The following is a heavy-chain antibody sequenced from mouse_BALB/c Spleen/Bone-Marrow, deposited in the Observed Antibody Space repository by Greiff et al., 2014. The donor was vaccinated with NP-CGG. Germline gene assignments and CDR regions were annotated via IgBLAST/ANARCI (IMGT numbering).Heavy chain of an antibody. J-gene: IGHJ3*01. CDR3: TREGESPVAY. CDR2: INPSNGGT. Sequence: QVQLQQSGAELVKPGASVMLSCTASGYTFTSYYMYWVKQRPGQGLEWIGEINPSNGGTNFNEKFKSKATLTVDKSSSTAYMQLSSRTAEDSAVYYCTREGESPVAYWGQGTLVTVSA. CDR1: GYTFTSYY. D-gene: IGHD6-2*01. V-gene: IGHV1S81*02.